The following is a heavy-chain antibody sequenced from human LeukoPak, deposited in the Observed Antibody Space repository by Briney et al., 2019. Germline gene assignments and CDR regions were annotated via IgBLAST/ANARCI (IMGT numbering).Heavy chain of an antibody. CDR2: IYTSGST. Sequence: KSSQTLSLTCTVSGGSISSGSYYWSWIRQPAGKGLEWIGRIYTSGSTNYNPSLKSRFTISVDTSKNQFSLKLSSVTATDTAVYYCAREVGSFDYWGQGTLVTVSS. CDR3: AREVGSFDY. CDR1: GGSISSGSYY. V-gene: IGHV4-61*02. J-gene: IGHJ4*02. D-gene: IGHD1-26*01.